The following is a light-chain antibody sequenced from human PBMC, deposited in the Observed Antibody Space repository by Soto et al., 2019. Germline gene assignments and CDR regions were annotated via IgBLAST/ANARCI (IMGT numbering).Light chain of an antibody. CDR3: QLRRNRPPWT. V-gene: IGKV3-11*01. J-gene: IGKJ1*01. Sequence: EIVMTQSPATLSLSPGERATLSCRASQSVDKYLVWYQQKPGQAPRLLIYDASNRATGIPARFSGSGSGTDFTLPISRLQREEFAGYYGQLRRNRPPWTFGQGTKGEIK. CDR1: QSVDKY. CDR2: DAS.